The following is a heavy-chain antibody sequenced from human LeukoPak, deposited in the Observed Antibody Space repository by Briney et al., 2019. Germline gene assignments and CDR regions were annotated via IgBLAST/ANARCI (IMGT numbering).Heavy chain of an antibody. CDR2: INWNGGST. V-gene: IGHV3-20*04. J-gene: IGHJ6*03. Sequence: GGSLRLSCAASGFTFDDYGVSWVRQAPGKGLEWVSGINWNGGSTGYADSVKGRFTISRDNAKDSLYLQMNSLGPEDTAVYYCARDPYSGNYGNYYYYYMDVWGKGTTVTISS. CDR1: GFTFDDYG. D-gene: IGHD1-26*01. CDR3: ARDPYSGNYGNYYYYYMDV.